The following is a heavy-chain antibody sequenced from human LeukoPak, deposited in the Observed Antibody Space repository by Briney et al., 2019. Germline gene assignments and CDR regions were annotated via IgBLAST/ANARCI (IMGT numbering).Heavy chain of an antibody. CDR2: IMGSGGGT. CDR1: GFTFSSYA. Sequence: GGSLRLSVEAPGFTFSSYALSGARQAPGKGREGVSAIMGSGGGTYYADSVKGRFTISRDNSKNTLYLQMNSLRAEDTAVYYCAKNSRYDTMIVVVISFDYWGQGTLVTVSS. V-gene: IGHV3-23*01. D-gene: IGHD3-22*01. CDR3: AKNSRYDTMIVVVISFDY. J-gene: IGHJ4*02.